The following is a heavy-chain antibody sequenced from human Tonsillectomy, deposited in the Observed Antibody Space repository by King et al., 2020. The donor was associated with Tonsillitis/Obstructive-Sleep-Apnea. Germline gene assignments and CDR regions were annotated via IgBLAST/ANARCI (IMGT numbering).Heavy chain of an antibody. J-gene: IGHJ6*03. D-gene: IGHD2-15*01. V-gene: IGHV5-51*01. CDR2: IYPGDSDT. CDR3: ARQGGYCSGGSCYADHNYYYMDA. CDR1: GYSFTSYW. Sequence: QLVQSGAEVKKPGESLKISCKGSGYSFTSYWIGWVRQMPGKGLEWMGIIYPGDSDTRYSPSFQGQVTISADKSISTAYLQWSSLKASDTAMYYCARQGGYCSGGSCYADHNYYYMDAWGKGTTVTVSS.